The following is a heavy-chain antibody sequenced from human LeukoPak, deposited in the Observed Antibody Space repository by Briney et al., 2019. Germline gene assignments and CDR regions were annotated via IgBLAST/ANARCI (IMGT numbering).Heavy chain of an antibody. Sequence: SETLSLTCAVYGGSFSGYYWSWIRQPPGKGLEWIGEINHSGSTNYNPSLKSRVTISVDTSKNQFSLKLSSVTAADTAVYYCARGSVTTNFDYWGQGTLVTVSS. CDR2: INHSGST. CDR3: ARGSVTTNFDY. CDR1: GGSFSGYY. D-gene: IGHD4-17*01. J-gene: IGHJ4*02. V-gene: IGHV4-34*01.